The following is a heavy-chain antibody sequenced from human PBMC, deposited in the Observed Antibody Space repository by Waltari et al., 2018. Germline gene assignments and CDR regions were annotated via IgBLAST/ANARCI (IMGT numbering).Heavy chain of an antibody. Sequence: QVQLVESGGGVVQPGRSLRLSCAASGFTFSSYGMHWVRQAPGKGVEWVTVIWYDGSNKYYADSVKGRFTIARDNSKNTLYLQMNSLRAEDTAVYYCARGSGSYYGGFSSLDYWGQGTLVTVSS. CDR2: IWYDGSNK. CDR1: GFTFSSYG. J-gene: IGHJ4*02. CDR3: ARGSGSYYGGFSSLDY. D-gene: IGHD1-26*01. V-gene: IGHV3-33*01.